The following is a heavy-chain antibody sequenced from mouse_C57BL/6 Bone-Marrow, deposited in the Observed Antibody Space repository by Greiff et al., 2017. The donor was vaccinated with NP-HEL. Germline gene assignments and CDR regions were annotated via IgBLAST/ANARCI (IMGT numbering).Heavy chain of an antibody. J-gene: IGHJ4*01. D-gene: IGHD2-2*01. V-gene: IGHV1-19*01. CDR2: LNPYNGGT. CDR1: GYTFTDYY. Sequence: EVQLQQSGPVLVKPGASVKMSCKASGYTFTDYYMNWVKQSHGKSLEWIGVLNPYNGGTSYNQKFKGKATLTVDKSSSTAYMELNSLTSEDSAVYYCAQWGIYYGYLYAMDYWGQGTSVTVSS. CDR3: AQWGIYYGYLYAMDY.